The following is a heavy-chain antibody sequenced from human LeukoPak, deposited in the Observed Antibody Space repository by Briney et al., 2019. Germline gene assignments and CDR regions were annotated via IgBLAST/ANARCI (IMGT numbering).Heavy chain of an antibody. Sequence: GESLKISCKGSGYSFTSYWIGWVRQMPGEGLEWMGIIYPGDSDTRYRPSFQGQVTMSADKSINTAYLQWSSLKASDTAMYYCARLKYCSSTSCYGGYFDYWGRGTLVTVSS. V-gene: IGHV5-51*01. J-gene: IGHJ4*02. CDR2: IYPGDSDT. D-gene: IGHD2-2*01. CDR1: GYSFTSYW. CDR3: ARLKYCSSTSCYGGYFDY.